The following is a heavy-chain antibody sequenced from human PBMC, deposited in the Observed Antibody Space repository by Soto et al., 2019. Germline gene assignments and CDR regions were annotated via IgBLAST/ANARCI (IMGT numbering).Heavy chain of an antibody. Sequence: QLVETGGGLIQPGTSLTLSCAASGFSVSRNYMTWVRQAPGKGLEWVSCVYSGGATFYADSVKGRFILPRDDSQHTLYLQMNNLRAEDTAVYYCARVPGRLWGRGPLVPVAS. J-gene: IGHJ4*02. CDR2: VYSGGAT. V-gene: IGHV3-53*02. D-gene: IGHD3-10*01. CDR3: ARVPGRL. CDR1: GFSVSRNY.